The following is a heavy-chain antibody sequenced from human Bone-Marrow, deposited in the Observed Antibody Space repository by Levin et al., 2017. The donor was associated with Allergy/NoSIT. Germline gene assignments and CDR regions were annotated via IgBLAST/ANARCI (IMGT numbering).Heavy chain of an antibody. J-gene: IGHJ4*02. CDR3: ARHPPTSPFDY. V-gene: IGHV4-59*08. Sequence: SETLSLTCTVSGDSISDNYWSWIRQPPGKGLEWIAYIHYSGDTNHNRSLKSRVTISLDTSKNHFSLNLSSVTAADTAVYYCARHPPTSPFDYWGQGTLVTVSS. D-gene: IGHD3-16*01. CDR1: GDSISDNY. CDR2: IHYSGDT.